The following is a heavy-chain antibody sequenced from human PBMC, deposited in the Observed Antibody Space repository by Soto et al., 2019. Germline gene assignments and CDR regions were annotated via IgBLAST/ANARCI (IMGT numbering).Heavy chain of an antibody. V-gene: IGHV6-1*01. Sequence: HVQVQQSGPGLVKPSQTLSLTCAIAGDSVSINRGAWNWIRQSPSRGLEWLGRTYYRSKWYYDYAESVKSRIITSSDTSKNQFSLQLNSVTPADAAFYYCANDPGYSGDYWGQETQVTFSS. CDR1: GDSVSINRGA. CDR2: TYYRSKWYY. D-gene: IGHD5-12*01. CDR3: ANDPGYSGDY. J-gene: IGHJ4*02.